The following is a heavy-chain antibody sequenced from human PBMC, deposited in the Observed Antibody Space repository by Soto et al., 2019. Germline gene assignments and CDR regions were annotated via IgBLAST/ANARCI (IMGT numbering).Heavy chain of an antibody. Sequence: GGSLRLSCAASGFTFSSYAMKWVRQAPGKGLEWVSLIGESGTPTYYADSVKGRFTISRDNSGNTLFLEMYSLRAEDTAVYYCARYIPGVRYYGMDVWGQGTMVTLSS. J-gene: IGHJ6*02. D-gene: IGHD2-2*01. V-gene: IGHV3-23*01. CDR1: GFTFSSYA. CDR2: IGESGTPT. CDR3: ARYIPGVRYYGMDV.